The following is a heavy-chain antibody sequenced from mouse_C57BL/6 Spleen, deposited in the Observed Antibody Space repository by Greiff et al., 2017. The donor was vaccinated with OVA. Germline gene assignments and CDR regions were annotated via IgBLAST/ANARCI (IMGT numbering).Heavy chain of an antibody. CDR2: IRNKANGYTT. CDR1: GFTFTDYY. CDR3: ARYEFYWYFDV. Sequence: DVQLVESGGGLVQPGGSLSLSCAASGFTFTDYYMSWVRQPPGKALEWLGFIRNKANGYTTEYSVSVKGRFTISRYNSQSIHYLQMKALGAEDSATYCCARYEFYWYFDVWGTGTTVTVSS. J-gene: IGHJ1*03. V-gene: IGHV7-3*01.